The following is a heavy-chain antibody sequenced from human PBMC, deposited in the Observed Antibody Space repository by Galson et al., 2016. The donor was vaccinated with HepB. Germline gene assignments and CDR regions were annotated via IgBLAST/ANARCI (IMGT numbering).Heavy chain of an antibody. J-gene: IGHJ3*02. V-gene: IGHV4-31*03. Sequence: TLSLTCTVSGGSISNDDYYWSWLRQHPGMGLEWIGYIYYTGSTHYSPSLQSRLIMSVDPSKNHFSLNLTSVTAADTAVYYCARALRKVYYDGRAFDIWGQGTVVTVSS. D-gene: IGHD3-22*01. CDR1: GGSISNDDYY. CDR2: IYYTGST. CDR3: ARALRKVYYDGRAFDI.